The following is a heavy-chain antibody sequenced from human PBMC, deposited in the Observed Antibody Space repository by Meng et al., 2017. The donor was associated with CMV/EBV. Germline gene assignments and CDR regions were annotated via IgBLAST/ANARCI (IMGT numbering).Heavy chain of an antibody. D-gene: IGHD3-3*01. V-gene: IGHV4-59*01. CDR2: IYYSGST. CDR3: ARDVTIFGTRRGMDV. Sequence: SETLSLTCTVSGGSINSYYWSWIRQPPGKGLEWIGYIYYSGSTNYNPSLKSRVTISVDTSKNQFSLKLSSVTAADTAVYYCARDVTIFGTRRGMDVWGQGTTVTVSS. CDR1: GGSINSYY. J-gene: IGHJ6*02.